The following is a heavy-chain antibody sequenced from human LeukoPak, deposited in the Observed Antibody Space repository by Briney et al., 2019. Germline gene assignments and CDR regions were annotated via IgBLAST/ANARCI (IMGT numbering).Heavy chain of an antibody. D-gene: IGHD1-26*01. J-gene: IGHJ4*02. CDR3: ARHVRSVGAVSFDY. Sequence: PSETLSLTCTVSVGSISSHYWSWIRQPPGKGLEWIGDIYYSGSTNYNPSLKSRVTISVDTSMNQFSLKLSSVTAADTAMYYCARHVRSVGAVSFDYWGQGTLVTVSS. CDR2: IYYSGST. V-gene: IGHV4-59*08. CDR1: VGSISSHY.